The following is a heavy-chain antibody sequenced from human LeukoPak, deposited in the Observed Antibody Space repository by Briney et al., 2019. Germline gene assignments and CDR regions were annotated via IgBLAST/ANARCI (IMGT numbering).Heavy chain of an antibody. Sequence: AGGSLRLSCAASGFTVSSNYMSWVRQAPGKGLEWVSVIYSGGSTYYADSVKGRFTISRDNSKNTLYLQMNSLRAEDTAVYYCAKESDLYCTNGVCYNDYWGQGTLVTVSS. CDR3: AKESDLYCTNGVCYNDY. CDR1: GFTVSSNY. D-gene: IGHD2-8*01. CDR2: IYSGGST. V-gene: IGHV3-53*01. J-gene: IGHJ4*02.